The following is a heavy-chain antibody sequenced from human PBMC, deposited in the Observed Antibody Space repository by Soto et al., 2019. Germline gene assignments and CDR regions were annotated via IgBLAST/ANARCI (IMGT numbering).Heavy chain of an antibody. CDR3: ARVLTGRYFDLSQSYAFDI. Sequence: EVQLVESGGGLVKPGGSLRLSCAASGFTFSSYSMNWVRQAPGKGLEWVSSISSSSSYIYYADSVKGRFTISRDNAKNSLYLQMNSLRAEDTAVYYCARVLTGRYFDLSQSYAFDIWGQGTMVTVSS. D-gene: IGHD3-9*01. V-gene: IGHV3-21*01. CDR1: GFTFSSYS. J-gene: IGHJ3*02. CDR2: ISSSSSYI.